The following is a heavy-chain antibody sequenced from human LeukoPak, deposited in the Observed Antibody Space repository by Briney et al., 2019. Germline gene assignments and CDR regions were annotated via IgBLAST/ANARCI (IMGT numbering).Heavy chain of an antibody. CDR1: GGSISSYY. D-gene: IGHD3-9*01. Sequence: SETLSLTCTVFGGSISSYYWSWIRQPPGKGLEWIGYIYYSGSTNYNPSLKSRVTISVDTSKNQFSLKLSSVTAADTAVYYCARTRYYDILTGHQPFDYWGQGTLVTVSS. CDR2: IYYSGST. CDR3: ARTRYYDILTGHQPFDY. V-gene: IGHV4-59*01. J-gene: IGHJ4*02.